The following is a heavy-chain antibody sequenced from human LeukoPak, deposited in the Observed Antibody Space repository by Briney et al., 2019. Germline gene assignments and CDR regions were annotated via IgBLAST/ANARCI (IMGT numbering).Heavy chain of an antibody. D-gene: IGHD2-2*01. V-gene: IGHV4-34*01. CDR2: INHSGST. CDR3: ARGLRVHCSSTSCYGWFDP. J-gene: IGHJ5*02. CDR1: GGSFSGYY. Sequence: PSETLSLTCAVYGGSFSGYYWSWIRQPPGKGLEWIGEINHSGSTNYNPSLKSRVTISVDTSKNQFSLKLSSVTAADTAVYYCARGLRVHCSSTSCYGWFDPWGQGTLVTVSS.